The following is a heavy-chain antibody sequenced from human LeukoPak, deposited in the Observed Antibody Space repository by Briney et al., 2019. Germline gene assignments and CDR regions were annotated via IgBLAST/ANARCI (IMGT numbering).Heavy chain of an antibody. CDR3: ARDRVGGRAEYYFDY. J-gene: IGHJ4*02. CDR1: GYTFTGYY. Sequence: GASVKVSCKASGYTFTGYYMYWVRQAPGQGLEWMGRINPNSGGTHYAQKFQARVTMTRDTSISTVYMELSRLRSDDTAVYYCARDRVGGRAEYYFDYWGRGTLVTVSS. V-gene: IGHV1-2*06. D-gene: IGHD2-15*01. CDR2: INPNSGGT.